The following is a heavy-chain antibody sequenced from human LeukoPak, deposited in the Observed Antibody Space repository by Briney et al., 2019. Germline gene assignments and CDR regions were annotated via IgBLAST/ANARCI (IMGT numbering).Heavy chain of an antibody. V-gene: IGHV3-21*01. Sequence: PGGSLRLSCTASGFTFSIYSMNWVRQAPGKGLEWVSSFSSKRNSTHYAVSVKGRFTISRDNAKNSLFLQMNGLRVEDTAVYHCTRGSNGDFWGQGTLVTVSS. CDR3: TRGSNGDF. CDR2: FSSKRNST. CDR1: GFTFSIYS. D-gene: IGHD4-11*01. J-gene: IGHJ4*02.